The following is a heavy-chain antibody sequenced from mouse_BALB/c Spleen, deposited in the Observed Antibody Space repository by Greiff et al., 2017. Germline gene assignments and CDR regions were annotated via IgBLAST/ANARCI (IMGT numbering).Heavy chain of an antibody. V-gene: IGHV1S81*02. CDR2: INPSNGRT. Sequence: QVQLQQPGAELVKPGASVKLSCKASGYTFTSYWMHWVKQRPGQGLEWIGEINPSNGRTNYNEKFKSKATVTVDKSSSTAYMQLSRLTSEDSAVYYCARKCGSYDYYAMDYWGQGTSVTVSS. J-gene: IGHJ4*01. D-gene: IGHD1-1*02. CDR1: GYTFTSYW. CDR3: ARKCGSYDYYAMDY.